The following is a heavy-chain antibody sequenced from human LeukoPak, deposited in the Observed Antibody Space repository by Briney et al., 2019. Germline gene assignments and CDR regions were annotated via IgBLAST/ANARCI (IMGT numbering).Heavy chain of an antibody. D-gene: IGHD6-6*01. CDR2: IYHSGST. J-gene: IGHJ6*03. CDR3: ARLGSSSSKPIYYCYYYMDV. CDR1: GYSIRSGYY. Sequence: PSETLSLTCAVSGYSIRSGYYWGWIRQPPGKGLEGIDSIYHSGSTYYNQSLKSRVTISVDTSKNQFSLKLSSMTAADTAVYYCARLGSSSSKPIYYCYYYMDVWGKGTTVPVSS. V-gene: IGHV4-38-2*01.